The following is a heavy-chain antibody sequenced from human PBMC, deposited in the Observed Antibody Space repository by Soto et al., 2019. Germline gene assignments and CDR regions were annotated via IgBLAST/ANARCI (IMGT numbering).Heavy chain of an antibody. Sequence: GGSLRLSCTASGFTFNTYNMNWVRQAPGKGLERVSYISSSSYTIKYADSVEGRFTVSRDNGKKSLYLQMNSLRDEDTAVYFCAREISLSAGRYFDYWGQGTLVTVSS. CDR1: GFTFNTYN. CDR3: AREISLSAGRYFDY. J-gene: IGHJ4*02. CDR2: ISSSSYTI. V-gene: IGHV3-48*02. D-gene: IGHD3-10*01.